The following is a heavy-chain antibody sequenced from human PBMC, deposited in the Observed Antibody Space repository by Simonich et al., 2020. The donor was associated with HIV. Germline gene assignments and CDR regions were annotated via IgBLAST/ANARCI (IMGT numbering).Heavy chain of an antibody. CDR3: ARESIAVAGTYFDY. CDR2: ISSSGSTI. Sequence: EVQLVESGGGLVQPGGSLRLSCAASGFPFSSYSMNWVRQAPGKGLEWVSYISSSGSTIYYADSVKGRFTISRDNAKNSLYLQMNSLRAEDTAVYYCARESIAVAGTYFDYWGQGTLVTVSS. D-gene: IGHD6-19*01. J-gene: IGHJ4*02. CDR1: GFPFSSYS. V-gene: IGHV3-48*04.